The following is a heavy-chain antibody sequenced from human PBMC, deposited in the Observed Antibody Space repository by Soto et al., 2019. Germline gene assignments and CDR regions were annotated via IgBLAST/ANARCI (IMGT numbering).Heavy chain of an antibody. CDR2: ISHTGTT. V-gene: IGHV4-4*02. J-gene: IGHJ4*02. Sequence: SETLSLTCAVSGDSIGGSQWWSWVRLPPGKGLEWIGEISHTGTTNYNPSLKSRVTMSVDKPKNQFSLNLTSVTAADTAVYYCAKVPTPSSGSWSIDVDYWGQGTLVTVSS. CDR3: AKVPTPSSGSWSIDVDY. D-gene: IGHD6-13*01. CDR1: GDSIGGSQW.